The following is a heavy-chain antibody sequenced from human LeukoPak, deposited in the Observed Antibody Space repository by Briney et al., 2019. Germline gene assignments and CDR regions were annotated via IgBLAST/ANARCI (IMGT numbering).Heavy chain of an antibody. V-gene: IGHV3-74*01. CDR3: ARHPNSNWDY. D-gene: IGHD6-13*01. CDR1: GFTFSPAW. Sequence: PGGSLRLSCAASGFTFSPAWMHWVRQAPGKGLEWVSRINNDGSYINYADSVKGRFTASRDNAQNSLYLQMNSLRVEDTAVYYCARHPNSNWDYWGQGTLVTVSS. J-gene: IGHJ4*02. CDR2: INNDGSYI.